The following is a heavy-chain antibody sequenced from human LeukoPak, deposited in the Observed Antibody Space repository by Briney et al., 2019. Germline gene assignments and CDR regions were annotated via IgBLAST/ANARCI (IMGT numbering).Heavy chain of an antibody. CDR2: GSAYNWET. V-gene: IGHV1-18*04. CDR3: ARIAQQHLARHFDL. CDR1: GYTFPRYR. J-gene: IGHJ4*02. D-gene: IGHD6-13*01. Sequence: GSVRVSCMASGYTFPRYRFRGVRQAPGQGVKWMGWGSAYNWETNYAQKVQGIVTMTTDTSTSTAYMELKSLRSDDASVYYCARIAQQHLARHFDLWGQGTLVTVSS.